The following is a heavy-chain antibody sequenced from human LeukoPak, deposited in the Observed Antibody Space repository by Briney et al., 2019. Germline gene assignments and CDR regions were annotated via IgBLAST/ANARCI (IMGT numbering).Heavy chain of an antibody. D-gene: IGHD3-10*01. CDR3: ASSITMVRGLFDY. Sequence: SETLSLTCTVSGGSISSYYGSWIRQPPGKGLEWIGYIYYSGSTNYNRSLKSRVTISVSTSKNQFALKLRPVTGADPAVYYCASSITMVRGLFDYWGKGTMVTVSS. J-gene: IGHJ4*02. CDR2: IYYSGST. V-gene: IGHV4-59*13. CDR1: GGSISSYY.